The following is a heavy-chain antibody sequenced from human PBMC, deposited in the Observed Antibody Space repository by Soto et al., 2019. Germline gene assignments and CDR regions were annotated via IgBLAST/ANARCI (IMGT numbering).Heavy chain of an antibody. CDR2: IYRSGST. Sequence: PSETLSLTCAVSGGSISSGGYSWSWIRQPPGKGLEWIGYIYRSGSTYYNPSLKSRVTISVDRSKNQFSLKLSSVTAADTAVYYCARVGSSWLVDYWGQGTLVTVSS. V-gene: IGHV4-30-2*01. CDR1: GGSISSGGYS. J-gene: IGHJ4*02. D-gene: IGHD6-13*01. CDR3: ARVGSSWLVDY.